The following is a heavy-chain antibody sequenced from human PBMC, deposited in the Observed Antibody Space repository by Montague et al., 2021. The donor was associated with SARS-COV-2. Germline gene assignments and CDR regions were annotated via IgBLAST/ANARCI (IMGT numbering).Heavy chain of an antibody. Sequence: TLSLTCTVSGASINIGNYYWNWIRQPAGKGLEWIGRIYTSGSTDYNPSLKSRLTISFNTSKNEFSLRLNSLTAADTAVYYCARDFPTGRYYFDFWGQGTLVTVSS. CDR3: ARDFPTGRYYFDF. CDR2: IYTSGST. CDR1: GASINIGNYY. J-gene: IGHJ4*02. D-gene: IGHD3-10*01. V-gene: IGHV4-61*02.